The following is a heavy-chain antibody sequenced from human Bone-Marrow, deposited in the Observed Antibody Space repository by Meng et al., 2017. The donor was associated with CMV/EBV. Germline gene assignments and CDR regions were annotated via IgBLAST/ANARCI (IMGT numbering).Heavy chain of an antibody. V-gene: IGHV4-34*01. CDR2: INHSGST. Sequence: SEPLSLTCAVYGGSFSGYYWSWIRQPPGKGLEWIGEINHSGSTNYNPSLKSRVTISVDTSKNQFSLKLSSVTAADTAVYYCARGYYYDSSGYSRYYYYYGMDVWGQGTTVTVSS. CDR3: ARGYYYDSSGYSRYYYYYGMDV. J-gene: IGHJ6*02. CDR1: GGSFSGYY. D-gene: IGHD3-22*01.